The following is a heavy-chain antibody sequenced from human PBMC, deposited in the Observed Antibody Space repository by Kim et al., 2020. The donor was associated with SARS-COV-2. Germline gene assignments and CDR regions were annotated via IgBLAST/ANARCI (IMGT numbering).Heavy chain of an antibody. D-gene: IGHD3-3*02. CDR2: INPNSGGT. CDR1: GYTFTGYY. Sequence: ASVKVSCKASGYTFTGYYMHWVRQAPGQGLEWMGWINPNSGGTNYAQKFQGRVTMTRDTSISTAYMELSRLRSDDTAVYYCARRPIFPGYYYYGMDVWGQGTTVTVSS. V-gene: IGHV1-2*02. CDR3: ARRPIFPGYYYYGMDV. J-gene: IGHJ6*02.